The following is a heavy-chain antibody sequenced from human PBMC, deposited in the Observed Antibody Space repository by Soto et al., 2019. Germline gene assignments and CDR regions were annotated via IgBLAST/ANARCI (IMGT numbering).Heavy chain of an antibody. CDR1: GGSISSGGYS. Sequence: SETLSLTCAVSGGSISSGGYSWSWIRQPPGKGLEWIGYIYHSGSTYYNPSLKSRVTISVDRSRNQFSLKLSSVTAADTAVYYCARGGVDYYDSSGYYFSPYYFDYWGQGTLVTVSS. D-gene: IGHD3-22*01. J-gene: IGHJ4*02. V-gene: IGHV4-30-2*01. CDR2: IYHSGST. CDR3: ARGGVDYYDSSGYYFSPYYFDY.